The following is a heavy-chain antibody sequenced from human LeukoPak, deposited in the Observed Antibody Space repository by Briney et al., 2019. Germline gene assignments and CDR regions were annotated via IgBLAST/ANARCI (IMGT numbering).Heavy chain of an antibody. CDR1: GYSFTSYW. CDR3: ARHPDGGALEY. Sequence: PGESLKISCKVSGYSFTSYWISWVRQMPGKGLEWMGKIDPSDSYTNYSPSFQGHVTISADKSISTAYLQCSSLKASDSAMYFCARHPDGGALEYWGQGTLVTVSS. J-gene: IGHJ4*02. CDR2: IDPSDSYT. D-gene: IGHD3-10*01. V-gene: IGHV5-10-1*01.